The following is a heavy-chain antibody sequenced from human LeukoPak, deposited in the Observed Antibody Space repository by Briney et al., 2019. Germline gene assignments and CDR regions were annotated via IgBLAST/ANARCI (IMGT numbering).Heavy chain of an antibody. CDR3: ARDLVLGGSGSYEDY. V-gene: IGHV4-59*02. J-gene: IGHJ4*02. D-gene: IGHD3-10*01. CDR1: GGSVSSYY. CDR2: IHYSGST. Sequence: SETLSLTCTVSGGSVSSYYWSWIRQPPGKGLEWIGYIHYSGSTNNNPSLKSRVTISVDTSKNQFSLKLSSVTAADTAVYYCARDLVLGGSGSYEDYWGQGTLVAVSS.